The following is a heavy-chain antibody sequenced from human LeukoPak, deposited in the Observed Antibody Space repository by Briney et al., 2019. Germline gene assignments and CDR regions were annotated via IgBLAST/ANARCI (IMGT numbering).Heavy chain of an antibody. D-gene: IGHD1-26*01. V-gene: IGHV1-18*01. CDR3: ARGGEMGATWRLLDY. CDR2: ISADNGNT. CDR1: GYTFTSYG. Sequence: ASVKVSCKASGYTFTSYGISWVRQAPGQGLEWMGWISADNGNTNYAQKFQGRVTMTTDTSTSTAYMELRSLRSDDTAVYCCARGGEMGATWRLLDYWGQGTLVAVSS. J-gene: IGHJ4*02.